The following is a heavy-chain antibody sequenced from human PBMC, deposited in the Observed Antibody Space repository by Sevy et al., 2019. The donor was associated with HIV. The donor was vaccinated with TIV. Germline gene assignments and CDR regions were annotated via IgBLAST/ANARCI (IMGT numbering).Heavy chain of an antibody. Sequence: ASVKVSCKASGYTFSGYYMHWVRQAPGQGLEWMGWMTPNSGGTNYAQKFQGRVTMTRDTSISTAYMELSRLRSDDTAVYYCATLYTYYDFWSGSTLYGMDVWGQGTTVTVSS. CDR1: GYTFSGYY. CDR3: ATLYTYYDFWSGSTLYGMDV. D-gene: IGHD3-3*01. J-gene: IGHJ6*02. CDR2: MTPNSGGT. V-gene: IGHV1-2*02.